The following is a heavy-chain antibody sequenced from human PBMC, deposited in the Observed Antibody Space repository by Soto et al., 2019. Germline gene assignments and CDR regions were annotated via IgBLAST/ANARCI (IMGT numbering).Heavy chain of an antibody. CDR3: ASGGWGSSWYEGGSRIDY. D-gene: IGHD6-13*01. Sequence: ESGGGLVQPGGSLRLSCAASGFTFSSYDMHWVRQVAGTGLEWVSAIGVAGDTYYPDSVKGRFTISRENAKNSLYLQMNSLRAEDTAVYYCASGGWGSSWYEGGSRIDYWGQGTLVTVSS. CDR2: IGVAGDT. CDR1: GFTFSSYD. J-gene: IGHJ4*02. V-gene: IGHV3-13*01.